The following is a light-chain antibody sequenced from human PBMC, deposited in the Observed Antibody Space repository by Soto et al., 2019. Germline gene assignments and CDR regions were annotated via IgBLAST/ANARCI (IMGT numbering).Light chain of an antibody. CDR2: GAS. Sequence: MTQSPSTLSGSVGDRVTITCRASQSVADNLAWFQQKPGQGPRLLIYGASTRATGIPARFSGSGSETDFTLTISKLEPEDFAVYYCQQSGSFGPGTKVDI. V-gene: IGKV3-15*01. CDR1: QSVADN. CDR3: QQSGS. J-gene: IGKJ3*01.